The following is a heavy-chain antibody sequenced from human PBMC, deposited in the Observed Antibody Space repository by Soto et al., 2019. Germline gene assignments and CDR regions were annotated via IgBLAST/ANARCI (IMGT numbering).Heavy chain of an antibody. Sequence: QVQLVQSGAEVKKPGASVMLSCKASGYTFKKHAVMWVRQARGQGLEWMGWISAHNGNTNSAPKFQGRLTMTTDTTARTAYMELRSLRSDDTAVYYCAKVLSGTYFADSDYWGQGTLVTVSS. V-gene: IGHV1-18*01. CDR1: GYTFKKHA. J-gene: IGHJ4*02. CDR2: ISAHNGNT. CDR3: AKVLSGTYFADSDY. D-gene: IGHD1-26*01.